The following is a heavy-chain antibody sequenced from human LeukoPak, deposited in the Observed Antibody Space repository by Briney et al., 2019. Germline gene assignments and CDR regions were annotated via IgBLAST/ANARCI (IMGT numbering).Heavy chain of an antibody. J-gene: IGHJ4*02. V-gene: IGHV4-61*01. CDR3: ARQPADTASFDY. CDR2: IYSTGST. D-gene: IGHD2-15*01. CDR1: GFSLTIGYY. Sequence: SETLSLTCNVSGFSLTIGYYWSWIRQPPGKGLEWIGYIYSTGSTNYNPSLESRVTISVDTSKNQVSLKVSSMTTADTAVYYCARQPADTASFDYWGQGTLVTVSS.